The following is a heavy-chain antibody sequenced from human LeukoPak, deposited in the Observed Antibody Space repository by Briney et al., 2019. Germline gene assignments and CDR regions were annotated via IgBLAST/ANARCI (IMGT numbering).Heavy chain of an antibody. CDR3: ARDRYYYDSSGTYWYFDL. CDR1: GGSISSYY. CDR2: IYYSGST. D-gene: IGHD3-22*01. Sequence: PSETLSLTCTVSGGSISSYYWGWIRQPPGKGLEWIGYIYYSGSTNYNPSLKSRVTISVDTSKNQFSLKLSSVTAADTAVYYCARDRYYYDSSGTYWYFDLWGRGTLVTVSS. J-gene: IGHJ2*01. V-gene: IGHV4-59*01.